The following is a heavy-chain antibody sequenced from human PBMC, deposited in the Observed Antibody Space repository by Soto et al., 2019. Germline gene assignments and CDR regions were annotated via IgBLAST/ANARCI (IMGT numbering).Heavy chain of an antibody. V-gene: IGHV4-59*01. Sequence: VQLQESGPGLVKPSETLSLTCTVSGGSISSYWWSWIRQPPGKGLEWIGFIFYSGSTSYNPSLKSRVTISIDTSEYQFSLKLNSVTAADTAVYYCASMIGDPVLSFDSWGQGTLVAVSS. J-gene: IGHJ5*01. CDR2: IFYSGST. D-gene: IGHD3-10*02. CDR1: GGSISSYW. CDR3: ASMIGDPVLSFDS.